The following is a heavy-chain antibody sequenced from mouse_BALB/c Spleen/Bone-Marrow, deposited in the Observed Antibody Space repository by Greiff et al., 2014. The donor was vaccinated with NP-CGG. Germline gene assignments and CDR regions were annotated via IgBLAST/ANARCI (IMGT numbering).Heavy chain of an antibody. Sequence: EVQLVESGPGLVKPSHSLSLTCPVTGYSITSGYYWNWIRQFPGNKLEWMGYISYDGSNNYNPSLKNRISITRDTSKNQFFLKLNSVTTEDTATYYCARARFDSAFAYWGQGTLVTVSA. V-gene: IGHV3-6*02. CDR2: ISYDGSN. D-gene: IGHD2-4*01. CDR3: ARARFDSAFAY. CDR1: GYSITSGYY. J-gene: IGHJ3*01.